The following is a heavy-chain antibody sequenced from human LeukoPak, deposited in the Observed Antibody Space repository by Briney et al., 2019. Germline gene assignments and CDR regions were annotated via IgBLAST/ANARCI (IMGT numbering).Heavy chain of an antibody. Sequence: SETLSLTCTVSGGSISSSSHYWGWIRQPTGNGLEWIGSFYYSGNTYYTPSLKSRVTISVDTSMNQFSLQLSSVTAADTAVYYCARHSRVSYYYGSGTGYFDLWGRGTLVTVSS. V-gene: IGHV4-39*01. CDR1: GGSISSSSHY. CDR2: FYYSGNT. D-gene: IGHD3-10*01. J-gene: IGHJ2*01. CDR3: ARHSRVSYYYGSGTGYFDL.